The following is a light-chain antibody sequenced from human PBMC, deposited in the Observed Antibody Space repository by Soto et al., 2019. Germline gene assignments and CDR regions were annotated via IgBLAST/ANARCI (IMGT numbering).Light chain of an antibody. V-gene: IGKV3-15*01. J-gene: IGKJ4*01. Sequence: ELVLTQSPVTLAVSPAEIATLSRRASQTVTSNLAWYQQKPGQPPRLLIYGASTRATGLPDRFSGSGSGTEFTLTISSLQSEDVAVYFCQQYHGWPSLTFGGGTKVDI. CDR3: QQYHGWPSLT. CDR2: GAS. CDR1: QTVTSN.